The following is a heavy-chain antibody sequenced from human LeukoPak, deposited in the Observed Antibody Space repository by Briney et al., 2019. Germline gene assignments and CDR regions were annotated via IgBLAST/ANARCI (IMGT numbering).Heavy chain of an antibody. D-gene: IGHD2-8*02. Sequence: SETLSLTCTVSGGSISSYYWSWIRHPPGKGLEWIAYISDIGSINYNPSLKSRVTISLDTSKNQCSLKLSSVTAADTAVYYCAGHHPRNTVDFWGQGTLVTVSS. J-gene: IGHJ4*02. CDR3: AGHHPRNTVDF. V-gene: IGHV4-59*08. CDR1: GGSISSYY. CDR2: ISDIGSI.